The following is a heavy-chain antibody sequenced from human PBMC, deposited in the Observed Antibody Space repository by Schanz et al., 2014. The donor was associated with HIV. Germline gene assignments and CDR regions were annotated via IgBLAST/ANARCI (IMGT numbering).Heavy chain of an antibody. CDR1: GFTFRHAW. CDR3: ARELVLGPKSYFDN. Sequence: EVQLVQSGGGLVKPGGSLRISCAASGFTFRHAWMSWVRQAPGKGLEWVANLRQDGREVNYVDSAKGRFTISRDNTKQSLYLQMSGLRGEDTAVYYCARELVLGPKSYFDNRGQGSLVTVSS. CDR2: LRQDGREV. V-gene: IGHV3-7*01. J-gene: IGHJ4*02. D-gene: IGHD6-13*01.